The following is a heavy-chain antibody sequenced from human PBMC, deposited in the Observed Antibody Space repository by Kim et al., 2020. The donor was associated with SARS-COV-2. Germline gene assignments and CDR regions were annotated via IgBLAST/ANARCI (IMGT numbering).Heavy chain of an antibody. CDR2: INPNSGGT. V-gene: IGHV1-2*04. D-gene: IGHD3-10*01. CDR3: ARDGRGSGSYYDPWYYYYGMDV. Sequence: ASVKVSCKASGYTFTGYYMHWVRQAPGQGLEWMGWINPNSGGTNYAQKFQGWVTMTRDTSISTAYMELSRLRSDDTAVYYCARDGRGSGSYYDPWYYYYGMDVWGQGTTVTVSS. J-gene: IGHJ6*02. CDR1: GYTFTGYY.